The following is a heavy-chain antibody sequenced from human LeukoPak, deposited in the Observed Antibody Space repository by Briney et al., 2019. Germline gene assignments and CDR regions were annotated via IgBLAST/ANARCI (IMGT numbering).Heavy chain of an antibody. Sequence: SETLSLTCTVSGYSISSGYYWGWIRQPPGKGLEWIGSIYHSGSTYYNPSLKSRVTISVDTSKNQFSLKLSSVTAADTAVYYCARDSGSYYYGSGSWFDPWGQGTLVTVSS. CDR1: GYSISSGYY. CDR3: ARDSGSYYYGSGSWFDP. J-gene: IGHJ5*02. CDR2: IYHSGST. D-gene: IGHD3-10*01. V-gene: IGHV4-38-2*02.